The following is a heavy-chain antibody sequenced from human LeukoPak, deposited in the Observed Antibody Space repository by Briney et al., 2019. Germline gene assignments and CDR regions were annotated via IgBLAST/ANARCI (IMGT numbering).Heavy chain of an antibody. J-gene: IGHJ4*02. D-gene: IGHD5-18*01. V-gene: IGHV3-48*04. CDR1: GFTFSSYA. CDR2: ISSSGSTI. CDR3: AREVVDTAMMYYFDY. Sequence: GSLRLSCAASGFTFSSYAMHWVRQAPGKGLEWVSYISSSGSTIYYADSVKGRFTISRDNAKNSLYLQMNSLRAEDTAVYYCAREVVDTAMMYYFDYWGQGTLVTVSS.